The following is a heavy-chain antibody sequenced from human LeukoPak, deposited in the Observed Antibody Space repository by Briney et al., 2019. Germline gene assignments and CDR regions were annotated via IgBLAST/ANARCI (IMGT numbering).Heavy chain of an antibody. J-gene: IGHJ2*01. V-gene: IGHV4-61*02. CDR2: IYTSGST. Sequence: SETLSLTCTVSGSGYSISGGFYWGWIRQPAGKGLEWIGRIYTSGSTNYNPSLKSRVTISVDTSKNQFSLKLSSVTAADTAVYYCARARQYQLHPYWYFDLWGRGTLVTVSS. D-gene: IGHD2-2*01. CDR3: ARARQYQLHPYWYFDL. CDR1: GSGYSISGGFY.